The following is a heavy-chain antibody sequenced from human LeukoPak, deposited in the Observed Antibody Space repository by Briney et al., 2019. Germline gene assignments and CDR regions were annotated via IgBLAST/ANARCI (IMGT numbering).Heavy chain of an antibody. J-gene: IGHJ4*02. CDR3: VKEWYSGYVFDY. Sequence: GGSLRLSCSPSGFTFSSYATHWVRQAPGKGLEYVSAISSNGGSTYYADSVKGRFTISRDNSKDALYLQMSSLRSEDTAVYYCVKEWYSGYVFDYWGQGTLVTVSS. D-gene: IGHD5-12*01. CDR1: GFTFSSYA. CDR2: ISSNGGST. V-gene: IGHV3-64D*06.